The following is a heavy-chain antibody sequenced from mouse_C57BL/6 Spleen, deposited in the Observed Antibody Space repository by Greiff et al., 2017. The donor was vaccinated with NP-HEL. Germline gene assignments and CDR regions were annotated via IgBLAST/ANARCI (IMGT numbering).Heavy chain of an antibody. Sequence: EVMLVESGGGLVKPGGSLKLSCAASGFTFSSYAMSWVRQTPEKRLEWVATISDGGSYTYYPDNVKGRFTISRDNAKNNLYLQMSHLKSEDTAMYYCAREDYGSSYYWYFDVWGTGTTVTVSS. CDR2: ISDGGSYT. D-gene: IGHD1-1*01. J-gene: IGHJ1*03. V-gene: IGHV5-4*01. CDR3: AREDYGSSYYWYFDV. CDR1: GFTFSSYA.